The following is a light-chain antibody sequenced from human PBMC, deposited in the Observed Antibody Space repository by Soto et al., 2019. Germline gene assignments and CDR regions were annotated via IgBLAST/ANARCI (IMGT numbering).Light chain of an antibody. Sequence: VMTQSPTTLSVSPGERATLSCRASHSVGSNLPWYQQNPGQAPRLLIYGASTRATGVPARFSGGRSATQITLTTSSLQSEDFGFYYCQQYKRWPVAFGGGTKVEIK. V-gene: IGKV3-15*01. J-gene: IGKJ4*01. CDR1: HSVGSN. CDR3: QQYKRWPVA. CDR2: GAS.